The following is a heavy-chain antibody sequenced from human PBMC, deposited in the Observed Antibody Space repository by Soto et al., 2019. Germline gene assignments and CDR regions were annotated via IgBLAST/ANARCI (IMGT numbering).Heavy chain of an antibody. CDR3: ARGGYCSSTSCFNYYYYYYMDV. V-gene: IGHV1-69*02. Sequence: ASVKVSCKASGGTFSSYTISWVRQAPGQGLEWMGRIIPILGIANYAQKFQGRVTITADKSTSTAYMELSSLRSEDTAVYYCARGGYCSSTSCFNYYYYYYMDVWGKGTTVTVSS. CDR2: IIPILGIA. D-gene: IGHD2-2*01. J-gene: IGHJ6*03. CDR1: GGTFSSYT.